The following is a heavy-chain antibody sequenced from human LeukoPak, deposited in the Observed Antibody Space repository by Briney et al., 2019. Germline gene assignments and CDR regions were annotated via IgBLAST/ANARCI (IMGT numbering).Heavy chain of an antibody. CDR3: AKISGGSGWYFDL. J-gene: IGHJ2*01. CDR1: GFTLGTYL. V-gene: IGHV3-23*01. D-gene: IGHD4-23*01. CDR2: ISRASENT. Sequence: PGGSLRLSCVASGFTLGTYLMIWVRQGPGKRLEWVAAISRASENTYYADSVKGRCTISRDDPQNTVSLQMNSLRAEDTAVYYCAKISGGSGWYFDLWGLGTLVTVSS.